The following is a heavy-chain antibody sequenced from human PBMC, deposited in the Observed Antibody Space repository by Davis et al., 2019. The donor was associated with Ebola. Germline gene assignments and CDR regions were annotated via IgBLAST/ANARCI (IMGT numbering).Heavy chain of an antibody. CDR1: GASVSSPSSF. CDR3: AVPSAGLWSGYLFDAFDI. CDR2: ISFRGST. J-gene: IGHJ3*02. D-gene: IGHD3-3*01. V-gene: IGHV4-61*01. Sequence: SQTLSLTCAVSGASVSSPSSFWSWIRQPPGKGLEWIGYISFRGSTTYNPSLQSRVSISIDTSKNQVSLNVASVTAADTAVYYCAVPSAGLWSGYLFDAFDIWGLGTMVTVSS.